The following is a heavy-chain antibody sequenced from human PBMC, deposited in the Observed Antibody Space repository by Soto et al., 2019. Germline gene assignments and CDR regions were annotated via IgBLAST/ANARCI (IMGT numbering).Heavy chain of an antibody. Sequence: EVQLVESGGGLVPPGGSLRLSCVVSEFTFSSSWMHWVRQGPGKGLVWVSRMNSDGSFINYADSVKSRFTTSRDNARNRLYLPMNRLRADDTGLYYCVTGWSEHWGQGTLVTVSS. CDR3: VTGWSEH. J-gene: IGHJ1*01. CDR1: EFTFSSSW. D-gene: IGHD2-15*01. V-gene: IGHV3-74*01. CDR2: MNSDGSFI.